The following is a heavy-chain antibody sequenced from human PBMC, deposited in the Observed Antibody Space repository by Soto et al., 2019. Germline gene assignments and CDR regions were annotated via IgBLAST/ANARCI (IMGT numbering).Heavy chain of an antibody. CDR1: GFTVSSYW. D-gene: IGHD4-17*01. CDR3: ARAWSSYGGNLDY. V-gene: IGHV3-74*01. CDR2: INSDGSST. J-gene: IGHJ4*02. Sequence: GGSLRLSCAASGFTVSSYWMHWVRQAPGKGLVWVSRINSDGSSTSYADSVKGRFTISGDNAKNTLYLQMNSLRAEDTAVYYCARAWSSYGGNLDYWGQGTLVTVSS.